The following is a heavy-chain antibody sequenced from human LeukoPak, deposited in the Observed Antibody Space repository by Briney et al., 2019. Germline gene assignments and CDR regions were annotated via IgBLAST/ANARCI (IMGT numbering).Heavy chain of an antibody. Sequence: SETLSLTCTVSGGSISSYYWSWIRQPPGKGLEWTGYIYYSGSTNYNPSLKSRVTISVDTSKNQFSLKLSSVTAADTAVYYCARHIGSHDFWGQGTLVTVSS. CDR1: GGSISSYY. V-gene: IGHV4-59*01. J-gene: IGHJ4*02. D-gene: IGHD1-26*01. CDR3: ARHIGSHDF. CDR2: IYYSGST.